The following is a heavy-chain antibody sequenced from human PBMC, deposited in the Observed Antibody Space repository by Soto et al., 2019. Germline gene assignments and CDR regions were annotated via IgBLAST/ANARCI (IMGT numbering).Heavy chain of an antibody. CDR3: ARVQQQLATANYYYYGMDV. Sequence: PGGSLRLSCAASGFTFSSYSMNWVRQAPGKGLEWVSYISSSSSTIYYADSVKGRFTISRDNAKNSLYLQMNSLRDEDTAVYYCARVQQQLATANYYYYGMDVWGQGTTVNVS. V-gene: IGHV3-48*02. J-gene: IGHJ6*02. D-gene: IGHD6-13*01. CDR1: GFTFSSYS. CDR2: ISSSSSTI.